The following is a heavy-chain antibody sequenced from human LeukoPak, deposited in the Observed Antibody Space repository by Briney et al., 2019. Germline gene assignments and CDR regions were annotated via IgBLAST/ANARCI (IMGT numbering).Heavy chain of an antibody. Sequence: PSETLSLTCTVSGYSISGGYYWGWIRQPPGKGLEWIGSIYHSGSTYYNPSLKSRVTISVDTSKNQFSLKLSSVTAADTAVYYCARVTHIMFDYWGQGTLVTVSS. CDR1: GYSISGGYY. J-gene: IGHJ4*02. V-gene: IGHV4-38-2*02. D-gene: IGHD2-21*01. CDR3: ARVTHIMFDY. CDR2: IYHSGST.